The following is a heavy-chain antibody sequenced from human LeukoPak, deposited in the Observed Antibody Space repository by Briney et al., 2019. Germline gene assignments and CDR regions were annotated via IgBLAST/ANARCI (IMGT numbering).Heavy chain of an antibody. J-gene: IGHJ4*02. V-gene: IGHV3-30-3*01. D-gene: IGHD2-2*01. CDR3: ARVGGYCSSTSCPTNLYYFDY. Sequence: GGSLRLSCAASGFTFSSYAMHWVRQAPGKGLEWVAVISYDGSNKYYADSVKGRFTISRDNSKNTLYLQMNSLRAEDTAVYYCARVGGYCSSTSCPTNLYYFDYWGQGTLVTVSS. CDR1: GFTFSSYA. CDR2: ISYDGSNK.